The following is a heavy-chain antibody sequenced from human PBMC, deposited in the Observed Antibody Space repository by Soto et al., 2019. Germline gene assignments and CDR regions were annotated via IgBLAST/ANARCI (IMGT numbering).Heavy chain of an antibody. CDR3: ARDRVFDY. D-gene: IGHD3-10*01. CDR2: ISYDGSNK. Sequence: GGSLRLACAASGFTFGSYAMYWVLQAPGKGREWVAVISYDGSNKYYADSVKGRFTISRDNSKNTLYLQMNSLRAEDTAVYYCARDRVFDYWGQGTLVTVSS. J-gene: IGHJ4*02. CDR1: GFTFGSYA. V-gene: IGHV3-30-3*01.